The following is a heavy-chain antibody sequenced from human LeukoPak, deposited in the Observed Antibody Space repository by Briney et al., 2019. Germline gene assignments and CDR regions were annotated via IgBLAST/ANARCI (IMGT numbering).Heavy chain of an antibody. D-gene: IGHD3-22*01. J-gene: IGHJ4*02. Sequence: GGSLRLSCAASGFTFSHYYMSWIRQALGKGLEWVSYISSSGSTIYYADSLKGRFTISRDNAKNSLYLQMNSLRAEDTAVYYRARDTTKLVVLEAYYFDYWGQGTLVTVSS. V-gene: IGHV3-11*01. CDR1: GFTFSHYY. CDR2: ISSSGSTI. CDR3: ARDTTKLVVLEAYYFDY.